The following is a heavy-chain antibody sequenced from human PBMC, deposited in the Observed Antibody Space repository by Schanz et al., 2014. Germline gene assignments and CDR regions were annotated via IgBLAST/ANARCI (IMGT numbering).Heavy chain of an antibody. V-gene: IGHV4-59*01. J-gene: IGHJ3*01. CDR3: ARDPWVGEKDAFDF. Sequence: VQLLESGGGLVQPGGSLRLSCAASGFTFSSYAMSWIRQSPGKGLEWIGSIYYSGTTNYSPSLNSRVTISLDMSKKSFSLNLSSVTTADAAVYYCARDPWVGEKDAFDFWGQGTMVTVSS. D-gene: IGHD3-10*01. CDR2: IYYSGTT. CDR1: GFTFSSYA.